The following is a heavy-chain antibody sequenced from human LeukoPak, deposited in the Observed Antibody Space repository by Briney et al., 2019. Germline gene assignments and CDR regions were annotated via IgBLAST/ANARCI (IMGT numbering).Heavy chain of an antibody. CDR1: GFTFSSYE. CDR2: ISFSGTTI. V-gene: IGHV3-48*03. J-gene: IGHJ2*01. Sequence: GGSLRLSCAASGFTFSSYEMNWLRQAPGKGLEWVSFISFSGTTIYYADSVKGRFTISRDNAKNSLYLQINSLRAEDTAVYYCARDTGGSSAYWYFDLWGRGTLVSVSS. D-gene: IGHD3-16*01. CDR3: ARDTGGSSAYWYFDL.